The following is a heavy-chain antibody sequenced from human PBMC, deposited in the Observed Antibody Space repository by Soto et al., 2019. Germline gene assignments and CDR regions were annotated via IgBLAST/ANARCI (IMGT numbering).Heavy chain of an antibody. CDR3: ARSPRSSPYFDY. CDR1: GYTFSNFW. CDR2: IYPGDQET. Sequence: GESLKISCQCSGYTFSNFWIGWVRQMPGRGLEWMGIIYPGDQETRYSPSFHGKVTISADKSINTAYLQWNSLEASDTAFYFCARSPRSSPYFDYWGQGALVTVSS. J-gene: IGHJ4*02. V-gene: IGHV5-51*01. D-gene: IGHD6-13*01.